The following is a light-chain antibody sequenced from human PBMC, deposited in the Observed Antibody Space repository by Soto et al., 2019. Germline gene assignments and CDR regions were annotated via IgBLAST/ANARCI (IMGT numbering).Light chain of an antibody. Sequence: VIWMTQSPSLLSASTGDRVTISCRMSQGISSYLAWFQQKPGKVPERLIFGASSLQSGVPSRFSGSGSGTEFTLTISSLQPEDFATYYCQQYDSYSWTFGQGTKVDI. CDR2: GAS. V-gene: IGKV1D-8*03. CDR1: QGISSY. J-gene: IGKJ1*01. CDR3: QQYDSYSWT.